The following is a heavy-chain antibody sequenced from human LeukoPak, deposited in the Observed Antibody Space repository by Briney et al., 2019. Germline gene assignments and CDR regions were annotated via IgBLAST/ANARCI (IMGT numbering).Heavy chain of an antibody. CDR1: GFTVSSNY. CDR2: IYSGGST. J-gene: IGHJ4*02. CDR3: ARVGATSFDY. D-gene: IGHD1-26*01. Sequence: TGGSLRLSCAASGFTVSSNYMSWVRQAPGEGLEWVSVIYSGGSTYYADSVKGRFTISRHNSKNTLYLQMNSLRAEDTAVYYCARVGATSFDYWGQGTLVTVSS. V-gene: IGHV3-53*04.